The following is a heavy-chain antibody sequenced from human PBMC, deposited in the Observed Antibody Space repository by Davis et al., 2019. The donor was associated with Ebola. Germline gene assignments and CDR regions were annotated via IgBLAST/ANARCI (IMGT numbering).Heavy chain of an antibody. CDR3: ARDRYLLYDILTGSFDY. V-gene: IGHV3-48*02. D-gene: IGHD3-9*01. Sequence: PGGSLRLSCAASGFTFSSYSMNWVRQAPGKGLEWVSYISSSSSTIYYADSVKGRFTISRDNAKNSLYLQMNSLRDEDTAVYYCARDRYLLYDILTGSFDYWGQGTLVTVSS. CDR1: GFTFSSYS. CDR2: ISSSSSTI. J-gene: IGHJ4*02.